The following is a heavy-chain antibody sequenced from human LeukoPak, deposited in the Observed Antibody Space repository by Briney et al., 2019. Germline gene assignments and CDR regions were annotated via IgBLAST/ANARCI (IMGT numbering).Heavy chain of an antibody. V-gene: IGHV4-30-4*01. Sequence: SETLSLTCTVSGGSISSGDYYWSWIRQPPGKGLEWIGYTYYSGSTYYNPSLKSRATISVDTSKNQCSLKLTSVTAADTAVYYCARPYYYDSRIDPWGQGTLVTVSS. CDR1: GGSISSGDYY. CDR2: TYYSGST. D-gene: IGHD3-22*01. CDR3: ARPYYYDSRIDP. J-gene: IGHJ5*02.